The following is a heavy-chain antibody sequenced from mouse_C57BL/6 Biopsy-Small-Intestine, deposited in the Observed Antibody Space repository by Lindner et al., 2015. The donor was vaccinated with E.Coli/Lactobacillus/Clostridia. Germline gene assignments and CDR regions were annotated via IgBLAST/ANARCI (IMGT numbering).Heavy chain of an antibody. Sequence: VQLQESGAELVRPGTSVKLSCTASDFNIKDDYMHWVKQRPEQGLEWIGWIDPENGNTEYASQFQVKATITADTSSNTAYLQLSSLTSEDTAVYYCSSLGDYWGQGTTLTVSS. J-gene: IGHJ2*01. CDR3: SSLGDY. CDR1: DFNIKDDY. V-gene: IGHV14-4*01. CDR2: IDPENGNT.